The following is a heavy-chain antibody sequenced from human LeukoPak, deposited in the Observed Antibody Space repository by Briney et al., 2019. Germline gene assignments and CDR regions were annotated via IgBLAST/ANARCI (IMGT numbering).Heavy chain of an antibody. D-gene: IGHD3-9*01. CDR1: TDSMTSYY. V-gene: IGHV4-59*08. CDR3: ARLHLYYDILTPRYFDL. Sequence: SETLSLTCSVSTDSMTSYYWSWIRQPPGKGLEWIGYIYYTGRANYNPSLKSRVSISVDTSKNQFSLKFSSVTAADTAVYFCARLHLYYDILTPRYFDLWGRGTLVTVPS. J-gene: IGHJ2*01. CDR2: IYYTGRA.